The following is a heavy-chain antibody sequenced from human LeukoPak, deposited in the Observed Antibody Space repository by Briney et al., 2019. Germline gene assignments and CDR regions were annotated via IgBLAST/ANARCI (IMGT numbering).Heavy chain of an antibody. CDR2: ISGYNGNT. V-gene: IGHV1-18*01. CDR3: ARDRGPYSGSLYYFDH. J-gene: IGHJ4*02. D-gene: IGHD1-26*01. Sequence: ASVKVSCKSSGYTFTSYGISWVRQAPGQGLEWMGWISGYNGNTNYAQKLQGRVTMTTDTSTSTAYMELRSLRSDDTAAYYCARDRGPYSGSLYYFDHWGQGTLVTVSS. CDR1: GYTFTSYG.